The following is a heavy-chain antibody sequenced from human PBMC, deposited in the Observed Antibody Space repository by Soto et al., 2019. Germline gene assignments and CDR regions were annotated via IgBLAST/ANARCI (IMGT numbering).Heavy chain of an antibody. Sequence: SETLSLTCTVSGVSISGSRYYWGWIRQPPGRGLEWIGNIYYSGSTYYTPALKSRVTLSVDTSKNQFSLNLNSVTAADTAVYYCARGGIPPSGYGIAYAMDVWGQGTTVTSP. J-gene: IGHJ6*02. V-gene: IGHV4-39*01. CDR1: GVSISGSRYY. CDR3: ARGGIPPSGYGIAYAMDV. D-gene: IGHD1-26*01. CDR2: IYYSGST.